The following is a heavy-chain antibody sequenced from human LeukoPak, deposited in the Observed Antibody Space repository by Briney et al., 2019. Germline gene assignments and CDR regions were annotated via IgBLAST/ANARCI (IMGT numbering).Heavy chain of an antibody. CDR3: ASPRSGSLGD. J-gene: IGHJ4*02. Sequence: PGGSLRLSCAASGFTFNTYGMHWVRQAPGKGLEWMAFIRYDGGNKYYADSVKGRFTISRDNAKNSLYLQMHSLRAEDTAVYYCASPRSGSLGDWGQGTLVTVSS. CDR2: IRYDGGNK. CDR1: GFTFNTYG. V-gene: IGHV3-30*02. D-gene: IGHD3-10*01.